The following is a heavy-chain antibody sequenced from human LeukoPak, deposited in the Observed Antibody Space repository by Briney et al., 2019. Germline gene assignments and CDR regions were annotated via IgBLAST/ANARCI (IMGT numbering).Heavy chain of an antibody. CDR1: GGSFSDYY. CDR3: ARDRREYIAAAGPPDFDY. D-gene: IGHD6-13*01. Sequence: SETLSLTCAVYGGSFSDYYWSWIRQPPGKGLEWIAEINHSGTSNYSPSLKSRVTISVDTSKNQLSLKLNSVTAADTAVYYCARDRREYIAAAGPPDFDYWGQGTLVTVSS. J-gene: IGHJ4*02. V-gene: IGHV4-34*01. CDR2: INHSGTS.